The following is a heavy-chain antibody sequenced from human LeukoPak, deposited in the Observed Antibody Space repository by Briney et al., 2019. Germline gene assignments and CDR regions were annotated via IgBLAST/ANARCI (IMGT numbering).Heavy chain of an antibody. CDR3: ARAAYYDSSGYAAFDI. Sequence: SETLSLTCTVSGDSISSTNYYWGWIRQPPGKGLEWIGSIYYSGSTYYNPSLKSRVTISVDTSKNQFSLKLSSVTAADTAVYYCARAAYYDSSGYAAFDIWGQGTMVTVSS. J-gene: IGHJ3*02. D-gene: IGHD3-22*01. CDR2: IYYSGST. CDR1: GDSISSTNYY. V-gene: IGHV4-39*07.